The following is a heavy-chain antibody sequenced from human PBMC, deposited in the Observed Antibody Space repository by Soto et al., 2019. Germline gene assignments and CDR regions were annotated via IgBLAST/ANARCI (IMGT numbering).Heavy chain of an antibody. V-gene: IGHV3-30*18. CDR3: AKGPYYDYIWGSYYFDY. CDR2: ISYDGTNK. D-gene: IGHD3-16*01. J-gene: IGHJ4*02. CDR1: GFTFSNYG. Sequence: QVQLVESGGGVVQPGTSLRLSCVASGFTFSNYGMHWVRQAPGKGPEWVSIISYDGTNKYYADSMKGRFTISRDNSKNTLYLQMNSLRPEDTAVYYCAKGPYYDYIWGSYYFDYWGQGTLVTVSS.